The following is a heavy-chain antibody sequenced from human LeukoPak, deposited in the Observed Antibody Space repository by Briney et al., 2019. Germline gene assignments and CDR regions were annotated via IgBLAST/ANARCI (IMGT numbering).Heavy chain of an antibody. CDR3: ASSSWYFSGAFDI. CDR2: ISSSSSTI. Sequence: AGSLRLSCAASGFTFSSYAMSWVRQAPGKGLEWVSYISSSSSTIYYADSVKGRFTISRDNAKNSLYLQMNSLRAEDTAVYYCASSSWYFSGAFDIWGQGTMVTVSP. CDR1: GFTFSSYA. V-gene: IGHV3-48*01. J-gene: IGHJ3*02. D-gene: IGHD6-13*01.